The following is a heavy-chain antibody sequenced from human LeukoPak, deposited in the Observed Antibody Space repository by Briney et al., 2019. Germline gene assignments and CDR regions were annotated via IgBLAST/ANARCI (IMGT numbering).Heavy chain of an antibody. V-gene: IGHV4-39*07. CDR2: IYYSGST. J-gene: IGHJ6*03. CDR1: GGSISSNDYY. CDR3: ARGRVVIAIRSYMDV. Sequence: ASETLSLTCTVSGGSISSNDYYWGWIRQPPGKGLEWIGSIYYSGSTYFNPSLKSRVTISVDTSKNQFSLKLSSVTAADTAVYYCARGRVVIAIRSYMDVWGKGTTVTVSS. D-gene: IGHD2-21*01.